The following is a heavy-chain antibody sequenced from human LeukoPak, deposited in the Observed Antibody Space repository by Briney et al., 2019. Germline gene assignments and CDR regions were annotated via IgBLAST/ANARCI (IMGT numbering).Heavy chain of an antibody. J-gene: IGHJ2*01. CDR3: ARDGYIDL. V-gene: IGHV3-48*01. CDR1: GFIFNTYN. Sequence: GGSLRLSCAASGFIFNTYNMNWVRQAPGKGLEWISYISGSSSITYYVDSVKGRFTISRDNAKNSLYLQMNSLRVEDTAVYYCARDGYIDLWGRGTLVTVSS. CDR2: ISGSSSIT.